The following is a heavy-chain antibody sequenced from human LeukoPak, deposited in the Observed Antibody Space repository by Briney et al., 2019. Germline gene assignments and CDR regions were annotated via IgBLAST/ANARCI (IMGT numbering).Heavy chain of an antibody. CDR3: AKDHAGSGRAFEY. J-gene: IGHJ4*02. CDR1: GFTFRMSG. V-gene: IGHV3-30*04. D-gene: IGHD3-10*01. CDR2: MSSDGIKS. Sequence: GTSLRLSCATSGFTFRMSGVHWVRQAPGKGLGWVALMSSDGIKSYYADSVKGRFTVSRDTSKDIVYLQMNSLSADDTGIYYCAKDHAGSGRAFEYWGQGTLLTVSS.